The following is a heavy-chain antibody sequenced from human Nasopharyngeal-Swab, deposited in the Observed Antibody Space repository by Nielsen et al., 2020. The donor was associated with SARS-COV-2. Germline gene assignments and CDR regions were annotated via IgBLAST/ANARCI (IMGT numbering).Heavy chain of an antibody. CDR3: ASYIYTSGSSL. Sequence: SETLSLTCTVSGGSMRSYYWNWIRQPPGKGLEWIGYIYHSGTTNYNPSLKSRVIISIDTSKNQFSLRLSSVTAADTAVYYCASYIYTSGSSLWGQGTLVTVSS. CDR2: IYHSGTT. J-gene: IGHJ4*02. V-gene: IGHV4-59*01. CDR1: GGSMRSYY. D-gene: IGHD3-10*01.